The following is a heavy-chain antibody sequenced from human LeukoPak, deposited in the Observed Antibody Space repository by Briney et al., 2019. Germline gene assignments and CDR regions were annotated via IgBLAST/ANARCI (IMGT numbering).Heavy chain of an antibody. CDR2: INPNSGGT. Sequence: ASVKVSCKASGYTFTGYYMHWVRQAPGQGLEWMGWINPNSGGTNYAQKFQGRVTMTWDTSISTAYMELSRLRSDDTAVYYCARADLYSSGWEIGPWWFDPWGQGTLVTVSS. CDR3: ARADLYSSGWEIGPWWFDP. V-gene: IGHV1-2*02. D-gene: IGHD6-19*01. CDR1: GYTFTGYY. J-gene: IGHJ5*02.